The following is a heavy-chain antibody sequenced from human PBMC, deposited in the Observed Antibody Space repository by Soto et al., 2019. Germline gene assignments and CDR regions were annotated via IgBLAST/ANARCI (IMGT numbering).Heavy chain of an antibody. Sequence: SETLSLTCTVSGGSINSAGYYWSWMREHPGKGLEWIGYIYYTGSTYYNPSLKSRLTISIDTSKNQFSLKLSSVTAADTAVYYCASAQTLFGVINVFDYRRQGTLVTVSS. V-gene: IGHV4-31*03. CDR1: GGSINSAGYY. J-gene: IGHJ4*02. D-gene: IGHD3-3*01. CDR2: IYYTGST. CDR3: ASAQTLFGVINVFDY.